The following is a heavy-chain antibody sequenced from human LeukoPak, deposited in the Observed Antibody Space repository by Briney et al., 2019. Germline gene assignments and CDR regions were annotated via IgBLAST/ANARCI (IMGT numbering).Heavy chain of an antibody. D-gene: IGHD3-22*01. CDR2: IYSGGST. Sequence: GGSLRLSCAASGFTVSSNYMSWVRQAPGKGLEWISVIYSGGSTYYADSVKGRFTISRDNSKNTLYLQMNSLRAEDTAVYYCARVSDGCYDSWGQGTLVTVSS. V-gene: IGHV3-53*01. CDR3: ARVSDGCYDS. J-gene: IGHJ4*02. CDR1: GFTVSSNY.